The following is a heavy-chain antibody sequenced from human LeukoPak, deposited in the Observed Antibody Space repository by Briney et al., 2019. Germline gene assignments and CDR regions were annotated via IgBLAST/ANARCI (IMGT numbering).Heavy chain of an antibody. CDR2: INGDGSTS. Sequence: GGSPRLSCAASGFPFSSYWMHWVRQAPGKGLVWVSRINGDGSTSNYADSVKGRFTISRDNAKNTLYLQMNSLRAEDTAVYYCARKFWAASSSYYGMDVWGQGTTVTVSS. CDR3: ARKFWAASSSYYGMDV. J-gene: IGHJ6*02. V-gene: IGHV3-74*01. CDR1: GFPFSSYW. D-gene: IGHD6-6*01.